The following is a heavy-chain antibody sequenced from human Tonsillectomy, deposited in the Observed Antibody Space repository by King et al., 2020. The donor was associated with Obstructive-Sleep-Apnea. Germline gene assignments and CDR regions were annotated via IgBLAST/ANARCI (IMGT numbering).Heavy chain of an antibody. CDR3: ARWDEYSSSIDY. CDR2: INHSGST. J-gene: IGHJ4*02. D-gene: IGHD6-6*01. Sequence: VQLQQWGAGLLKPSETLSLTCAVYGGSFSGYYWSWIRQPPGKGLEWIGEINHSGSTNYNSSLKSRLTISVDTSKNQFSLNLSSVTAADAAVYYCARWDEYSSSIDYWGQGILVTVSS. CDR1: GGSFSGYY. V-gene: IGHV4-34*01.